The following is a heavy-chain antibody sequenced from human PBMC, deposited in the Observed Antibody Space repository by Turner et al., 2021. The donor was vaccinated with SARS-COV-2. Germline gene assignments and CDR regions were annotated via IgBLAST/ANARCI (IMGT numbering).Heavy chain of an antibody. CDR2: ISDAGDNT. CDR1: GFTFSSYP. D-gene: IGHD1-26*01. CDR3: ARGGVKMSTIYWYFDL. V-gene: IGHV3-30*03. J-gene: IGHJ2*01. Sequence: VPLLDSGGDVVPPGRSLRLSCPASGFTFSSYPMHWVRQAPGKGREWVAVISDAGDNTKYADSVKGRFTVSRDTSKSTLFLQSNSLKSEDTAVYYCARGGVKMSTIYWYFDLWGRGTLVTVSS.